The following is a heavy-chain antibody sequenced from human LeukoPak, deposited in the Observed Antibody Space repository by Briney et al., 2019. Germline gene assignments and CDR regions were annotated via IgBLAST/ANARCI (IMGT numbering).Heavy chain of an antibody. V-gene: IGHV1-46*01. Sequence: ASVKVSCKASGYTFTSYYMHWVRQAPGQGLEWMGIINPSGGSTSYAQKFQGRVTMTRDTSTSTVYMELSSLRSEDTAVYYCARDLERRVVVTPAYYFDYWGQGTLVTVSS. CDR3: ARDLERRVVVTPAYYFDY. CDR1: GYTFTSYY. D-gene: IGHD2-21*02. CDR2: INPSGGST. J-gene: IGHJ4*02.